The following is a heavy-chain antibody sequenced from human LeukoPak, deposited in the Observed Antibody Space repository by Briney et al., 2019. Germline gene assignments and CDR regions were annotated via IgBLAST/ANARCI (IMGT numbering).Heavy chain of an antibody. V-gene: IGHV1-2*02. CDR2: INAKSGGT. CDR3: ARDPVLRYFDWLSDDAFDI. D-gene: IGHD3-9*01. Sequence: ASVKVSCKASGYTFTGYYMHWVRQAPGQGLEWMGWINAKSGGTNYAQKFQGRVTMTRDTSISTAYMELSRLRSDDTAVYYCARDPVLRYFDWLSDDAFDIWGQGTMVTVSS. J-gene: IGHJ3*02. CDR1: GYTFTGYY.